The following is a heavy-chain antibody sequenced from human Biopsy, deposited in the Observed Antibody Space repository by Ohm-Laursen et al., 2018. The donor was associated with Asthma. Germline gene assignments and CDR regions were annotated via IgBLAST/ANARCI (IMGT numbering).Heavy chain of an antibody. Sequence: TLSLTCTVSYGSITSGGYYWTWIRQHPGKGLEWIGYISYSIEYSGSTNYNPSLKSRVTISVDTSKNQFSLKLSSVTAADTAVYYCARAQDYYDSRGYYRSFDYWGQGTLVTVSS. CDR3: ARAQDYYDSRGYYRSFDY. CDR1: YGSITSGGYY. CDR2: ISYSIEYSGST. V-gene: IGHV4-61*08. D-gene: IGHD3-22*01. J-gene: IGHJ4*02.